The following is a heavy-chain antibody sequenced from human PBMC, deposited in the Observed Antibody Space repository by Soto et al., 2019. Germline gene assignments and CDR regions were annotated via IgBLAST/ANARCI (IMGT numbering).Heavy chain of an antibody. J-gene: IGHJ6*02. D-gene: IGHD3-9*01. V-gene: IGHV3-15*01. CDR3: AEKTYYDILTNYYYCYGMDV. Sequence: EVQLVESGGGLVKPGGCLRLSCATSGFSFSDAWMSWVRQAPGKGLEWVGRIKTKTDGETTDYAAPVKGRFTISRDDLKTTWYLRMNSLKPEDTAVYYCAEKTYYDILTNYYYCYGMDVWGQGTTVTVSS. CDR2: IKTKTDGETT. CDR1: GFSFSDAW.